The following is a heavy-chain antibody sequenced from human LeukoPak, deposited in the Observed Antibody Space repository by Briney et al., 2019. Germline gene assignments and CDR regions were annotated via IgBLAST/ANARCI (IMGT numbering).Heavy chain of an antibody. J-gene: IGHJ4*02. CDR3: AKGSTMLRGVIDY. CDR1: GFTFSSYA. Sequence: GGSLRLSCAASGFTFSSYAMTWVRQAPGKGLEWVSATSASGGSTYYADSVKGRFTLSGDTSKSTLYLQMNSLRAEDTAVYYCAKGSTMLRGVIDYWGQGTLVTVSS. D-gene: IGHD3-10*01. V-gene: IGHV3-23*01. CDR2: TSASGGST.